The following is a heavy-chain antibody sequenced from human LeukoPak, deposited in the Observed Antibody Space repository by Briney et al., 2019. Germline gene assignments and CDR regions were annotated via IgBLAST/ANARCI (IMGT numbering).Heavy chain of an antibody. D-gene: IGHD3-10*01. J-gene: IGHJ4*02. V-gene: IGHV3-21*04. Sequence: PGGSLRLSCAASGFTFSTFGMNWVRQAPGKGLEWVSSISGSSSSIYYADSVRGRFTISRDNSKNTLYLQMNSLRAEDTAVYYCAKVDVTMVRGVIMGYYFDYWGQGTLVTVSS. CDR1: GFTFSTFG. CDR2: ISGSSSSI. CDR3: AKVDVTMVRGVIMGYYFDY.